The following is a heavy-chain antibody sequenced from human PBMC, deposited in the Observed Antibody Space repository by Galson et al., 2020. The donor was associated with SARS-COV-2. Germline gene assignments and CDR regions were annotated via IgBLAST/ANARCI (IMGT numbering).Heavy chain of an antibody. V-gene: IGHV3-33*01. D-gene: IGHD1-26*01. CDR1: GFTFSSYG. CDR3: ARNTEWELPDFYYYYGMDV. J-gene: IGHJ6*02. CDR2: IWYDGSNK. Sequence: QLGESLKISCAASGFTFSSYGMHWVRQAPGKGLEWVAVIWYDGSNKYYADSVKGRFTISRDNSKNTLYLQMNSLRAEDTAVYYCARNTEWELPDFYYYYGMDVWGQGTTVTVSS.